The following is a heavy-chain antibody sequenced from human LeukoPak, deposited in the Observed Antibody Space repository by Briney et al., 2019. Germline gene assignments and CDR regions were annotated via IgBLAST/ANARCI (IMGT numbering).Heavy chain of an antibody. CDR1: GGSFSSYL. CDR3: ARSHGLF. CDR2: ISDTGST. J-gene: IGHJ4*02. V-gene: IGHV4-59*01. Sequence: SETLSLTCSVSGGSFSSYLWSWIRQPPGKGLEWIGYISDTGSTNYNPSLKSRVTISLDTSQNQFSLKVTSVTAADTVVYYCARSHGLFWGQGTLVTVSS.